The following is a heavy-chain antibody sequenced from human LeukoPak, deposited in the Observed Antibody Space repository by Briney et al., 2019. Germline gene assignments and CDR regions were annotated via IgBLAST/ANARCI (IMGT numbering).Heavy chain of an antibody. J-gene: IGHJ5*02. CDR2: IYHSGST. CDR3: ARGYDSSGRQGFDP. D-gene: IGHD3-22*01. V-gene: IGHV4-4*02. Sequence: SGTLSLTCAVSGGSISSSNWWSWVRQPPGKGLEWIGEIYHSGSTNYNPSLKSRVTIPVDKSKNQFSLKLSSVTAADTAVYYCARGYDSSGRQGFDPWGQGTLVTVSS. CDR1: GGSISSSNW.